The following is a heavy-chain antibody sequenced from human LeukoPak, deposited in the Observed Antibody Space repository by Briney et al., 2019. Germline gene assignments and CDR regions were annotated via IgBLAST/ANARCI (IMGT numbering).Heavy chain of an antibody. Sequence: SETLSLTCTVSGGSISSGGYYWSWIRQPPGKGLEWIGYIYHSGSTYYNPSLKSRVTTSVDRSKNQFSLKLSSVTAADTAVYYCARGTILTGYNWFDPWGQGTLVTVSS. CDR1: GGSISSGGYY. V-gene: IGHV4-30-2*01. CDR2: IYHSGST. D-gene: IGHD3-9*01. CDR3: ARGTILTGYNWFDP. J-gene: IGHJ5*02.